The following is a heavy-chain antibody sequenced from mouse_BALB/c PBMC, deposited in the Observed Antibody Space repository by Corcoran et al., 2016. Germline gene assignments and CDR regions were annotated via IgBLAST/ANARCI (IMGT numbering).Heavy chain of an antibody. CDR1: GCTFTNYG. J-gene: IGHJ4*01. CDR2: INTYTGEP. V-gene: IGHV9-3-1*01. CDR3: AREPYAMDY. D-gene: IGHD6-1*01. Sequence: QNQLVQSGPELKKPGETVKIACKAAGCTFTNYGMNWLKQAPGKGLKWMGWINTYTGEPTYADDFKGRFAFALETAASTAYLQINNLKNEDTATDFCAREPYAMDYWGQGTSVTVSS.